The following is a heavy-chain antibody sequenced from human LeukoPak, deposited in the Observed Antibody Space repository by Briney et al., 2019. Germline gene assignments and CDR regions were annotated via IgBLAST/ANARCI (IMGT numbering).Heavy chain of an antibody. Sequence: GSLRLSCAASGFTFSSYAMSWVRQAPGKGLEWVSAISGSGGSTYYADSVKGRFTISRDNSKNTLYLQMNSLRAEDTAVYYCAKDPRLYYYDSSGQGSFDYWGQGTLVTVSS. CDR2: ISGSGGST. J-gene: IGHJ4*02. CDR3: AKDPRLYYYDSSGQGSFDY. V-gene: IGHV3-23*01. D-gene: IGHD3-22*01. CDR1: GFTFSSYA.